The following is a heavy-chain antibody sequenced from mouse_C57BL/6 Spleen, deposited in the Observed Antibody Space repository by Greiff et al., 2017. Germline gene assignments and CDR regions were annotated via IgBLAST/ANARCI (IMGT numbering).Heavy chain of an antibody. CDR1: GYTFTDYE. CDR2: IDPATGGT. CDR3: TRSGYYGSNYWIDY. Sequence: QVQLQQSGAELVRPGASVTLSCKASGYTFTDYEMHWVKQTPVHGLEWIGAIDPATGGTAYNQKFKGTDILTADKSSSTAYMELRSLTSEDAAVDYCTRSGYYGSNYWIDYWGQGTSVTVSS. V-gene: IGHV1-15*01. D-gene: IGHD1-1*01. J-gene: IGHJ4*01.